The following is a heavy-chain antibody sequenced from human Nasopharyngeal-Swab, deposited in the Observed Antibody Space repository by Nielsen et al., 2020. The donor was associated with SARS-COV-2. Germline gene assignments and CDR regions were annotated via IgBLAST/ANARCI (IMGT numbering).Heavy chain of an antibody. Sequence: SETLSLTCTVSGGSVSSGSYYWSWIRQPPGKGLEWIGYIYYSGSTNYSPSLKSRVTISVDTSKNQFSLKLSSVTAADTAVYYCARGFEYGSGSYYRTYYYYYMDVWGKGTTVTVSS. CDR1: GGSVSSGSYY. V-gene: IGHV4-61*01. D-gene: IGHD3-10*01. J-gene: IGHJ6*03. CDR2: IYYSGST. CDR3: ARGFEYGSGSYYRTYYYYYMDV.